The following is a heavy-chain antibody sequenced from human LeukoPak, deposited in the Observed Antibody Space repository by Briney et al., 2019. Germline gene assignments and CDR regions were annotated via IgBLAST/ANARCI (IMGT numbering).Heavy chain of an antibody. Sequence: GGSLRLSCAASGFTFSSYAMSWVRQAPGKRRERVSAISGSGGSTYYADSVKSRFTISRDNTKNTLYLQMNSLRAEDTAVYYCAKDQGAYYDFWSGLNWFDPWGQGTLVTVSS. CDR3: AKDQGAYYDFWSGLNWFDP. D-gene: IGHD3-3*01. CDR1: GFTFSSYA. J-gene: IGHJ5*02. V-gene: IGHV3-23*01. CDR2: ISGSGGST.